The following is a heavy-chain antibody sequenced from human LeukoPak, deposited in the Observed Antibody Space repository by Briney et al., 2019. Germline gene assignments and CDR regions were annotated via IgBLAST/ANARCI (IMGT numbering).Heavy chain of an antibody. CDR2: IYTSGST. CDR1: GGSISSYY. V-gene: IGHV4-4*07. J-gene: IGHJ3*02. D-gene: IGHD3-3*01. Sequence: SETLSLTCTVSGGSISSYYWSWIRQPAGKGLEWIGRIYTSGSTNYNPSLKSQVTMSVETSKNQFSLKLSSVTAADTAGYYCARGYYDFWXGPXXRARLXAXXIWGXXXXVT. CDR3: ARGYYDFWXGPXXRARLXAXXI.